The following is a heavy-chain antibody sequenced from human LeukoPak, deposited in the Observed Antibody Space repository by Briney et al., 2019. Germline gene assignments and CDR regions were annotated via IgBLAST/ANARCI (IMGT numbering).Heavy chain of an antibody. Sequence: SETLSLTCAVYGGSFSGYYWSWIRQPPGKGLEWIGEINHSGSTNYNPSLKSRVTISVDTSKNQFSLKLSSVTAADTAVYYCARATPMATDYWGQGTLVTVSS. V-gene: IGHV4-34*01. CDR3: ARATPMATDY. CDR2: INHSGST. CDR1: GGSFSGYY. D-gene: IGHD5-24*01. J-gene: IGHJ4*02.